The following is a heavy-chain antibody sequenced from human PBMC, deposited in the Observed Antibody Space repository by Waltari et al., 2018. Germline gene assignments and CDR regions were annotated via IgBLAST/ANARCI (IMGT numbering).Heavy chain of an antibody. CDR1: GGSISSGGYY. V-gene: IGHV4-61*02. D-gene: IGHD6-6*01. Sequence: QVRLQESGPGLVKPSPTLSLPCPVSGGSISSGGYYWSWIRQPAGKELEWIGRVFSGGGTHYNPSLQSRVTISVDTSKSQFSLELTSVSAADTAVYYCATGVAARPIYFDNWGQGTLVTVSS. CDR3: ATGVAARPIYFDN. J-gene: IGHJ4*02. CDR2: VFSGGGT.